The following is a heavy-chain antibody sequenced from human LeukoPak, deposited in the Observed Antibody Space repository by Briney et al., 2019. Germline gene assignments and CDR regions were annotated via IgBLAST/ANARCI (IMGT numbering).Heavy chain of an antibody. CDR3: ARPTRRYSGAAFDI. CDR2: IYYSGST. Sequence: PSETLSLTCTVSGGSISSYYWSWIRQPRGKGLEWIGYIYYSGSTNYNPSLKSRVPISVDTSKNQFSLKLSSVTAADTAVYYCARPTRRYSGAAFDIWGQGTMVTVSS. J-gene: IGHJ3*02. V-gene: IGHV4-59*01. D-gene: IGHD1-26*01. CDR1: GGSISSYY.